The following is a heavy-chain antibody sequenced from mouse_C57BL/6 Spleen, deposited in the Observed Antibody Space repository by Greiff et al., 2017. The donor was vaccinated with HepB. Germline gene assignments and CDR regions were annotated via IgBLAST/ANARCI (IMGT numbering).Heavy chain of an antibody. CDR3: ARGGYGNYWFDY. Sequence: QLQESGPELVKPGASVKISCKASGYSFTDYNMNWVKQSNGKSLEWIGVINTNYGTTSYNPKFKGKATLTVDQSSSTADMQLNSLTSEYSAVYYCARGGYGNYWFDYWGQGTTLTVAS. V-gene: IGHV1-39*01. J-gene: IGHJ2*01. CDR2: INTNYGTT. D-gene: IGHD2-10*02. CDR1: GYSFTDYN.